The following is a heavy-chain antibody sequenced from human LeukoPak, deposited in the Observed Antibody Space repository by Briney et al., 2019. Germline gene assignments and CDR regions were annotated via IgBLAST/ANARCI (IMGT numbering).Heavy chain of an antibody. D-gene: IGHD3-10*01. V-gene: IGHV3-48*03. CDR2: ISSSGSNI. CDR3: ARNSGSYMNLYYYYGMDV. J-gene: IGHJ6*04. Sequence: GGSLRLSCAASGFTFSSYEMNWVRQDPGKGLEWVSCISSSGSNIYYADSVKGRFTISRDNAKNSLYLQMNSLRAEDTAVYYCARNSGSYMNLYYYYGMDVWGKGTTVTVSS. CDR1: GFTFSSYE.